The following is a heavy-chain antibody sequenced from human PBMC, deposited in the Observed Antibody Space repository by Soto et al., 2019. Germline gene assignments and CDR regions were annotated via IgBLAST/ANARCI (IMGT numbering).Heavy chain of an antibody. J-gene: IGHJ4*02. CDR2: ISYDGSNK. Sequence: GGSLRLSCAASGFTFSSYGMHWVRQAPGKGLEWVAVISYDGSNKYYADSVKGRFTISRDNSKNTLYLQMNSLRAEDTAVYYCAKDFMITFGGVIVPDSFDYWGQGTLVTVSP. D-gene: IGHD3-16*02. CDR3: AKDFMITFGGVIVPDSFDY. V-gene: IGHV3-30*18. CDR1: GFTFSSYG.